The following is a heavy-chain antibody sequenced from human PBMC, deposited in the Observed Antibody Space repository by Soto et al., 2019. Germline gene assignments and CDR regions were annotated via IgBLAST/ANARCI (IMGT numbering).Heavy chain of an antibody. V-gene: IGHV3-23*01. CDR1: GFTFSTYA. CDR3: AKERSSGWSFDY. CDR2: ISGSGDST. D-gene: IGHD6-19*01. J-gene: IGHJ4*02. Sequence: EVQLLESGGGLVQPGGSLRLSCAASGFTFSTYAMYWVRQAPGKGLEWVSGISGSGDSTYYADSVKGRFTVSRDNSKNTLYLQINSLRAEDTAVFYCAKERSSGWSFDYWGQGTLVTVSS.